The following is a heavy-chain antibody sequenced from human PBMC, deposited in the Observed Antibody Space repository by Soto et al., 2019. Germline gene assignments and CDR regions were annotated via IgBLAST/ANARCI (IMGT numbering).Heavy chain of an antibody. CDR3: ARGSGYYGMDV. V-gene: IGHV4-34*01. J-gene: IGHJ6*02. CDR2: INHSGST. CDR1: GGSFSGYY. Sequence: QVQLQQWGAGLLKPSETLSLTCAVYGGSFSGYYWSWIRQPPGKGLEWIGEINHSGSTNYNPSLKSRVTLSVDTSKNQFSPKLSSVTGADTAVYYCARGSGYYGMDVWGQGTTVTVSS.